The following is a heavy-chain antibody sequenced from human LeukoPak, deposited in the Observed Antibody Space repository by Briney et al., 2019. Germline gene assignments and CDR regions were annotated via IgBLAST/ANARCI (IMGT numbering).Heavy chain of an antibody. J-gene: IGHJ4*02. CDR3: ARPAYYGSGSYYNPGVDY. V-gene: IGHV3-66*04. D-gene: IGHD3-10*01. CDR1: GFTFSSYA. CDR2: IYSGGST. Sequence: PGGSLRLSCAASGFTFSSYAMSWVRQAPGKGLEWVSVIYSGGSTYYADSVKGRFIISRDNSKNTLYLQMNSLRAEDTAVYYCARPAYYGSGSYYNPGVDYWGQGTLVTVSS.